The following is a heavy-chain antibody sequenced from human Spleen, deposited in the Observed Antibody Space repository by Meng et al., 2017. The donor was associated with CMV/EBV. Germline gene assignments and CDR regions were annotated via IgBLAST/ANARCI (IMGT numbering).Heavy chain of an antibody. Sequence: GESLKISCAASGFTVSSNYMSWVRQAPGKGLEWVSSISSSSTYIYYADSVKGRFTISRDNAKNSLYLQMNSLRTEDTGVYYCARDTGDYWGQGTLVTVSS. CDR2: ISSSSTYI. D-gene: IGHD3-10*01. CDR1: GFTVSSNY. CDR3: ARDTGDY. J-gene: IGHJ4*02. V-gene: IGHV3-21*01.